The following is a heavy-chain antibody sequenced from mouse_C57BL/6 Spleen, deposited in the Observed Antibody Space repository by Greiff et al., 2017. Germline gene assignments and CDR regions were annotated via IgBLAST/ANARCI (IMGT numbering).Heavy chain of an antibody. D-gene: IGHD3-2*02. Sequence: VQLQQPGAELVRPGSSVKLSCKASGYTFTSYWMHWVKQRPIQGLEWIGNIDPSDSETHYNQKFKDKATLTVDKSSSTAYMQLSSLTSEDSAVYYCARRTAQGYYFDYWGQGTTLTVSS. CDR1: GYTFTSYW. J-gene: IGHJ2*01. CDR2: IDPSDSET. V-gene: IGHV1-52*01. CDR3: ARRTAQGYYFDY.